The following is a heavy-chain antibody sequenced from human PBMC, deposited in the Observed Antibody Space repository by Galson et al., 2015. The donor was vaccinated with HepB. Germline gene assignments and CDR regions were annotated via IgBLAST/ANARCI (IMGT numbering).Heavy chain of an antibody. CDR1: GYSFTSYW. Sequence: QSGAEVKKPGESLRISCKGSGYSFTSYWISWVRQMPGKGLEWMGRIDPSDSYTNYSPSFQGHVTISADKSISTAYLQWSSLKASDTAMYYCARLPYVAAAGIVYYYGMDVWGQGTTVTVSS. V-gene: IGHV5-10-1*01. D-gene: IGHD6-13*01. CDR2: IDPSDSYT. J-gene: IGHJ6*02. CDR3: ARLPYVAAAGIVYYYGMDV.